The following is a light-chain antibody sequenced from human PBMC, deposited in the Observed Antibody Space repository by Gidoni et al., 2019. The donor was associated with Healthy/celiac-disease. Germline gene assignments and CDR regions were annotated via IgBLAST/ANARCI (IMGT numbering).Light chain of an antibody. J-gene: IGLJ3*02. CDR3: AAWDDSLSGWV. V-gene: IGLV1-47*01. Sequence: QSVLTQPPSASGTPGQRVTITSSGSRSNIGSNYVYWYQQLPGTAPKLIIYRNNQRPSGVPDRFSGSKSGTSASLAISGLRSEDEADYYCAAWDDSLSGWVFGGGTKLTVL. CDR1: RSNIGSNY. CDR2: RNN.